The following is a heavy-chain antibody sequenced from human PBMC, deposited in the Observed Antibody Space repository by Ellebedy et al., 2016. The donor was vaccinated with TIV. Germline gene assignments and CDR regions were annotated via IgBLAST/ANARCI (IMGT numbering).Heavy chain of an antibody. CDR1: GFPFSSYG. D-gene: IGHD5-24*01. Sequence: PGGSLRLSCAAYGFPFSSYGIDWVRQAPGKGLEWVAGISYDGSKKYYVDSVKGRFTISRDNSKHTLYLQMNSLGAEDTAVYYCAKGDGYNRPDAFDIWGQGTMVTVSS. V-gene: IGHV3-30*18. J-gene: IGHJ3*02. CDR2: ISYDGSKK. CDR3: AKGDGYNRPDAFDI.